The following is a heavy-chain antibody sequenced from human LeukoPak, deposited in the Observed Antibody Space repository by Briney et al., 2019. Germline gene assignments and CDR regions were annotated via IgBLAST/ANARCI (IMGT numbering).Heavy chain of an antibody. CDR1: GYTFTDCY. D-gene: IGHD6-13*01. CDR3: ARTAAGIAAAGRGFDP. Sequence: ASVKVSCKASGYTFTDCYMHWVRQAPGQGLEWMGWISAYNGNTNYAQKLQGRVTMTTDTSTSTAYMELRSLRSDDTAVYYCARTAAGIAAAGRGFDPWGQGTLVTVSS. CDR2: ISAYNGNT. V-gene: IGHV1-18*04. J-gene: IGHJ5*02.